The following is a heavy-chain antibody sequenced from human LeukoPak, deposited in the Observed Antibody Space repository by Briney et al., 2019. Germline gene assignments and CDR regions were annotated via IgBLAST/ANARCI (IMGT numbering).Heavy chain of an antibody. CDR3: ARDDGYNYLDY. D-gene: IGHD5-24*01. CDR2: IYTSGST. V-gene: IGHV4-39*07. CDR1: GGSISSSSYY. Sequence: SETLSLTCTVSGGSISSSSYYWGWIRQPPGKGLEWIGRIYTSGSTNYNPSLKSRVTISVDTSKNQFSLKLSSVTAADTAVYYCARDDGYNYLDYWGQGTLVTVSS. J-gene: IGHJ4*02.